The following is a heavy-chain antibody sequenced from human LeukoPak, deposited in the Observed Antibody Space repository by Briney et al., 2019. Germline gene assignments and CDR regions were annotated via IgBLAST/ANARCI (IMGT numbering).Heavy chain of an antibody. CDR1: GFTFSSYW. CDR3: AKEGWLAADTAMVTVRY. J-gene: IGHJ4*02. D-gene: IGHD5-18*01. V-gene: IGHV3-7*03. Sequence: QPGGSLRLSCAASGFTFSSYWMSWVRQAPGKGLEWVANIKQDGSEKYYVDSVKGRFTISRDNAKNSLYLQMNSLRAEDTAVYYCAKEGWLAADTAMVTVRYWGQGTLVTVSS. CDR2: IKQDGSEK.